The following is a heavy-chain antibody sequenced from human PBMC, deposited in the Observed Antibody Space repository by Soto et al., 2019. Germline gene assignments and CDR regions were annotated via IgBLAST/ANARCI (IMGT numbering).Heavy chain of an antibody. D-gene: IGHD1-26*01. V-gene: IGHV3-53*02. CDR2: TNTGGTT. Sequence: EVQVLATGGGLIQPGGSLRLSCAASGFTVNSNYMSWVRQAPGEGLQWVSITNTGGTTYYADSVKGRFTVSRDNSKNTLYLQMNSLRAEDTAVYYGAKGDGLILAVWGQGTTVSVSS. CDR3: AKGDGLILAV. J-gene: IGHJ6*02. CDR1: GFTVNSNY.